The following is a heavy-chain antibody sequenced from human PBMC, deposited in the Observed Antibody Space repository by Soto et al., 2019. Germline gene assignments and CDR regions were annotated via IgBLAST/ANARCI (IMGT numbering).Heavy chain of an antibody. D-gene: IGHD4-17*01. CDR2: VYSTGVT. CDR3: ARYGDGYYGMDV. CDR1: GFTVNKFY. J-gene: IGHJ6*02. Sequence: EVQVAESGGGLVQPGGSLRLSCAASGFTVNKFYISWVRQAPGKGLEWVSVVYSTGVTDSANSVKGRFSISTDNSKNTVYLQMNSLRADDTAVYYCARYGDGYYGMDVWGQGTTVTVSS. V-gene: IGHV3-66*01.